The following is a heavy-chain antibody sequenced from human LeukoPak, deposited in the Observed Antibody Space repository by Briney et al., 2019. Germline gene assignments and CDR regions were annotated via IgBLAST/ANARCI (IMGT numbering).Heavy chain of an antibody. D-gene: IGHD3-10*01. CDR3: ARDLGLWFGESHRFAFDI. Sequence: ASVKVSCKASGYAFTGYYMHWVRQAPGQGLEWMGCINPNSGGTNYAQKFQGRVTMTRDTSISTAYMELSRLRSDDTAVYYCARDLGLWFGESHRFAFDIWGQGTMVTVSS. V-gene: IGHV1-2*02. J-gene: IGHJ3*02. CDR1: GYAFTGYY. CDR2: INPNSGGT.